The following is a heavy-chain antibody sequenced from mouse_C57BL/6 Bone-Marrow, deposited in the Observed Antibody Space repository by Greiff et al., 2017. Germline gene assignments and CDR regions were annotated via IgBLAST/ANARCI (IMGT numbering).Heavy chain of an antibody. J-gene: IGHJ4*01. Sequence: QVQLQQSGAELARPGASVKMSCKASGYTFTSYTMHWVKQRPGQGLEWIGYINPSSGYTKYNQKFKDKATLTADKSSSTAYMQLSSLTSEDTAVYYCTPSSHAMDYWGQGTSVTVSS. CDR2: INPSSGYT. CDR1: GYTFTSYT. D-gene: IGHD1-1*01. CDR3: TPSSHAMDY. V-gene: IGHV1-4*01.